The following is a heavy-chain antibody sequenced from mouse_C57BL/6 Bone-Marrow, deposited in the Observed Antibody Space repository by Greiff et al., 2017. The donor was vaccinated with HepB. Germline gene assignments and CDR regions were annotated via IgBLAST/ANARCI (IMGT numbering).Heavy chain of an antibody. Sequence: EVQLQQSGTVLARPGASVKMSCKTSGYTFTSYWMHWVKQRPGQGLEWIGAIYPGNSDTSYNQKFKGKAKLTAVTSASTAYMELSSLTNEDSAVYYCARPVVGGDFDYWGQGTTLTVSS. J-gene: IGHJ2*01. CDR1: GYTFTSYW. V-gene: IGHV1-5*01. D-gene: IGHD1-1*01. CDR2: IYPGNSDT. CDR3: ARPVVGGDFDY.